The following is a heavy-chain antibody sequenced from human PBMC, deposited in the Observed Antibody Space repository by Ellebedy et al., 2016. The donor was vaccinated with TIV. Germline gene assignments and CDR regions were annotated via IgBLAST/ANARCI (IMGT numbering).Heavy chain of an antibody. CDR2: ITWDGDTT. Sequence: GESLKISXAASGFAFSDYWMSWVRQAPGKGLEWVSLITWDGDTTFYAESVKGRFTVSRDNNKNSLYLQMNSLRVEDSALYYCAKEPTLHASSWGAVDVWGRGTTVTVSS. D-gene: IGHD6-13*01. J-gene: IGHJ6*02. CDR1: GFAFSDYW. CDR3: AKEPTLHASSWGAVDV. V-gene: IGHV3-43D*03.